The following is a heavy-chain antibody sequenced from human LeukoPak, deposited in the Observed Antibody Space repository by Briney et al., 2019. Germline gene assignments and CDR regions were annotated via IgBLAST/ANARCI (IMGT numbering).Heavy chain of an antibody. J-gene: IGHJ6*03. CDR3: ARAGSEGSSWYKNYYYYYYMDV. D-gene: IGHD6-13*01. Sequence: GGSLRLSCAASGFTVSSNYMSWVRQAPGKGLEWVSVIYSGGSTYYADSVKGRFTISRDNSRNTLYLQMNSLRAEDTAVYYCARAGSEGSSWYKNYYYYYYMDVWGKGTTVTISS. CDR1: GFTVSSNY. V-gene: IGHV3-53*01. CDR2: IYSGGST.